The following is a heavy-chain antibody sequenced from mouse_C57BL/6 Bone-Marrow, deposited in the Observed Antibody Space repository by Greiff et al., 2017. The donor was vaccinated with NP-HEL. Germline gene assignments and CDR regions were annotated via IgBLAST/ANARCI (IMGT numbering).Heavy chain of an antibody. J-gene: IGHJ3*01. V-gene: IGHV6-3*01. D-gene: IGHD1-1*01. CDR1: GFTFSNYW. Sequence: EVMLVESGGGLVQPGGSMKLSCVASGFTFSNYWMNWVRQSPEKGLEWVAQISLKSDNYATHYAESVKGRFTISRDDSKSSVHLHMHNLRAEDTGIYYCSYGSWFAYWGQGTLVTVSA. CDR3: SYGSWFAY. CDR2: ISLKSDNYAT.